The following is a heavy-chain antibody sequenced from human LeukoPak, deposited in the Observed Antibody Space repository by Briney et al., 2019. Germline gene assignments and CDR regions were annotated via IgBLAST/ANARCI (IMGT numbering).Heavy chain of an antibody. CDR3: ARASTHASYYYDSSGYSDAFDI. CDR2: ISSSGGST. CDR1: GFTFSSYA. D-gene: IGHD3-22*01. V-gene: IGHV3-64*01. Sequence: PGGSLRLSCAASGFTFSSYAMHWVRQAPGKGLEYVSAISSSGGSTYYANSVKGRFTISRDNSKNTLYLQMGSLRAEDMAVYYCARASTHASYYYDSSGYSDAFDIWGQETMVTVSS. J-gene: IGHJ3*02.